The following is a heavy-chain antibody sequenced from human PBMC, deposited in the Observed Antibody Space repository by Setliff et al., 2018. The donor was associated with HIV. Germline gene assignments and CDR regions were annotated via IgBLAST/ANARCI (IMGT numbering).Heavy chain of an antibody. CDR1: GGIFSNFA. CDR3: ARDRTGYSYGNDAFDI. V-gene: IGHV1-69*10. J-gene: IGHJ3*02. CDR2: IITILQIT. D-gene: IGHD5-18*01. Sequence: ASVKVSCKVSGGIFSNFAISWVRQAPGQGLEWMGGIITILQITNYAQKFQGRVTITADKSTSTAYMELSSLRSEDTAVYYCARDRTGYSYGNDAFDIWGQGTMVTVSS.